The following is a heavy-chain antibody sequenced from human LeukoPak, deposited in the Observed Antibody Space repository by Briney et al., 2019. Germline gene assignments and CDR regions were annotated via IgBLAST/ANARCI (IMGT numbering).Heavy chain of an antibody. CDR2: IYYGGST. Sequence: KPSETLSLTCTVSGGSISSYYWSWIRQPPGKGLEWIGYIYYGGSTNYNPSLKSRVTISGETSKNPCSLKLSTVTAADTAVYYCARGPLYDSSGYYFVYFDYWGQGTLVTVSS. D-gene: IGHD3-22*01. CDR1: GGSISSYY. CDR3: ARGPLYDSSGYYFVYFDY. J-gene: IGHJ4*02. V-gene: IGHV4-59*01.